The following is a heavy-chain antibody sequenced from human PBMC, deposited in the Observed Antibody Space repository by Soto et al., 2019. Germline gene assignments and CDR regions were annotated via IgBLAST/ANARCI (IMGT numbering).Heavy chain of an antibody. Sequence: ESLKISFKGYGYSFTSYWLTGVRQMPGKGLEWMGRIDPSDSYTNYSPSFQGHVTISADKSISTAYLQWSTLKASDTAMYYCARDSSAQFDPWGQGTLVTVSS. CDR1: GYSFTSYW. J-gene: IGHJ5*02. V-gene: IGHV5-10-1*01. CDR3: ARDSSAQFDP. D-gene: IGHD6-19*01. CDR2: IDPSDSYT.